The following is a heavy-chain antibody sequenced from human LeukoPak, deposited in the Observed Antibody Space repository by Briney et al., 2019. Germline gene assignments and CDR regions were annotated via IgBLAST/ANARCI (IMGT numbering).Heavy chain of an antibody. CDR3: ATTTSLDSSSSDPLSFDY. CDR2: IYTSGST. J-gene: IGHJ4*02. V-gene: IGHV4-61*02. CDR1: GGSISSGSYY. Sequence: SETLSLTCTVSGGSISSGSYYWSWIRQPAGKGLEWIGRIYTSGSTNYNPPLKSRVTISVDTSKNQFSLKLSSVTAADTAVYYCATTTSLDSSSSDPLSFDYWGRGTLVTVSS. D-gene: IGHD6-13*01.